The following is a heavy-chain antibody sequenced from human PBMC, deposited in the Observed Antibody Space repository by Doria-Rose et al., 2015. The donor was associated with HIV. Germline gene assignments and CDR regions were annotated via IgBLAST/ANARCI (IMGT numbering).Heavy chain of an antibody. D-gene: IGHD3-10*01. CDR1: GGSISSGGYY. V-gene: IGHV4-31*02. J-gene: IGHJ5*02. CDR2: IYYSGST. CDR3: AREGWASDKGVWFDP. Sequence: SGGSISSGGYYWSWIRQHPGKGLEWIGYIYYSGSTYYNPSLKSRVTISVDTSKNQFSLKPSSVTAADTAVYYCAREGWASDKGVWFDPWGQGTLVTVSS.